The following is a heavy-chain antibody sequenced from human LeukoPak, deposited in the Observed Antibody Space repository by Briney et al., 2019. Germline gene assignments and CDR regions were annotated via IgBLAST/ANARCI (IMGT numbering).Heavy chain of an antibody. CDR1: GYSLNSQG. D-gene: IGHD6-19*01. Sequence: GASVKVSCKASGYSLNSQGMNWVRQAPGQGLEWMGWINTDSGNPTYAQGFTGRFVFSLDSAVSTAYLQISSLKAEDTAVYYCAREAQQWLEGWFDPWGQGTLVTVSS. J-gene: IGHJ5*02. V-gene: IGHV7-4-1*02. CDR3: AREAQQWLEGWFDP. CDR2: INTDSGNP.